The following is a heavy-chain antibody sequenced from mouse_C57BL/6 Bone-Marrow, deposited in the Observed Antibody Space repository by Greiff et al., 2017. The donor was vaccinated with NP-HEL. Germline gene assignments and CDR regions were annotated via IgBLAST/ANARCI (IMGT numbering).Heavy chain of an antibody. V-gene: IGHV1-64*01. Sequence: VQLQQPGAELVKPGASVKLSCKASGYTFTSYWMHWVKQRPGQGLEWIGMIHPNSGSTNYNEKFKSKATLTVDKSSSTAYMQRSSLTSEDSAVDYCARPEYYGSSYYFDYWGQGTTLTVSS. CDR3: ARPEYYGSSYYFDY. CDR2: IHPNSGST. CDR1: GYTFTSYW. J-gene: IGHJ2*01. D-gene: IGHD1-1*01.